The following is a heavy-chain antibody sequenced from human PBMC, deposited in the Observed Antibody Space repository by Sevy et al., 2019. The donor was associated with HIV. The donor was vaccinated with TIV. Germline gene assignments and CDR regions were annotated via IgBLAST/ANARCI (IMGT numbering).Heavy chain of an antibody. Sequence: ASVKVCCKASGDTFSTYGLCWVRQAPGQGLEWMGGIIPIFGTPNYAQKFQGRVTITADESASTAYMELSSLRSEDTALYYCAREGGVATTGDHDAFDIWGHGTLVTVSS. V-gene: IGHV1-69*13. CDR3: AREGGVATTGDHDAFDI. CDR1: GDTFSTYG. J-gene: IGHJ3*02. D-gene: IGHD7-27*01. CDR2: IIPIFGTP.